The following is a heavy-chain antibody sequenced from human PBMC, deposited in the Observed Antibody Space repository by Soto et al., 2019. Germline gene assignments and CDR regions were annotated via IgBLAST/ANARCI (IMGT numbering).Heavy chain of an antibody. D-gene: IGHD3-3*01. V-gene: IGHV4-31*03. Sequence: SETLSLTCTVSVGSISSGGYYWSWIRQHPGKGLEWIGYIYYSGSTYYNPSLKSRVTISVDTSKNQFSLKLSSVTAADTAVYYCAREIFGVVNNWFDPWGQGTLVTVSS. CDR3: AREIFGVVNNWFDP. J-gene: IGHJ5*02. CDR1: VGSISSGGYY. CDR2: IYYSGST.